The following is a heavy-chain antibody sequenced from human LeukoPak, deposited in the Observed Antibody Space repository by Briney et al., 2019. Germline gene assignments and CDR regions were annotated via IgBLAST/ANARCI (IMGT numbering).Heavy chain of an antibody. J-gene: IGHJ3*02. CDR1: GGSISSSSYY. CDR3: ASLKTYYYDSSGYYLEAFDI. V-gene: IGHV4-39*01. Sequence: SETLSLTCTVSGGSISSSSYYWGWIRQPPGKGLEWIGSIYYSGSTYYNPSLKGRVTISVDTSKNQFSLKLSSVTAADTAVYYCASLKTYYYDSSGYYLEAFDIWGQGTMVTVSS. D-gene: IGHD3-22*01. CDR2: IYYSGST.